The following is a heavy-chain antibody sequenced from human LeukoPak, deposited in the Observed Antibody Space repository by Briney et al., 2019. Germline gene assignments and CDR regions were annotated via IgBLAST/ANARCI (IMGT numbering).Heavy chain of an antibody. CDR1: GYTFTSYY. D-gene: IGHD5-24*01. Sequence: ASVKVSCKASGYTFTSYYMHWVRQAPGQGLEWMGIINPSGGSTSYAQKFQGRVTMTRDMSTSTVYMGLSSLRSEDTAVYYCARIIDGYKDAYDIWGQGTMVTVSS. CDR2: INPSGGST. CDR3: ARIIDGYKDAYDI. V-gene: IGHV1-46*01. J-gene: IGHJ3*02.